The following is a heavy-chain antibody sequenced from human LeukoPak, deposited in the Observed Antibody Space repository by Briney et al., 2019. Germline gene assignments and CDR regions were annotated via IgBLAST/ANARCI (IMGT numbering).Heavy chain of an antibody. J-gene: IGHJ4*02. V-gene: IGHV4-59*01. D-gene: IGHD3-10*01. Sequence: SETLSHTCTVSGDSISNFYWSWIRQPPGKGLEWIGYIYNSGSTNYNPSLKSRVTISVDTSKNQFSLKLSSVAAADTAVYYCARVGGSGSYPQYYFDYWGQGTLVTVSS. CDR1: GDSISNFY. CDR3: ARVGGSGSYPQYYFDY. CDR2: IYNSGST.